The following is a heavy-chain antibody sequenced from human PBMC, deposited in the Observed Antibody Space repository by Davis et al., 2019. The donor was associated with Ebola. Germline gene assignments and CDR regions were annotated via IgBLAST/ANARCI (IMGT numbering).Heavy chain of an antibody. J-gene: IGHJ2*01. V-gene: IGHV3-23*01. CDR2: IRGSGGST. Sequence: GESLKISCAASGFTFSSYAMSWVRQAPGKGLEWVSAIRGSGGSTHYADSVKGRFTISRDTSNNTLSLQMNSLRVEDTAVYYCVREYDYGDYVGYFDLWGRGTLVTVSS. CDR1: GFTFSSYA. D-gene: IGHD4-17*01. CDR3: VREYDYGDYVGYFDL.